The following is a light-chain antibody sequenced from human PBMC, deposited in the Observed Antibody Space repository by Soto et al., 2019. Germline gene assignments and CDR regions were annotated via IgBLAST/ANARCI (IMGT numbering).Light chain of an antibody. CDR2: EGS. V-gene: IGLV2-23*01. Sequence: QSALTQPASVSGSPGQSITISCTGTSSDVGSYNLVSWYQQHPGKAPKLMIYEGSKRPSGVSNRFSGSKSGNTASLTISGLQAEDEADYYCCSYAGSIIYVVFGGGTQLTVL. J-gene: IGLJ2*01. CDR3: CSYAGSIIYVV. CDR1: SSDVGSYNL.